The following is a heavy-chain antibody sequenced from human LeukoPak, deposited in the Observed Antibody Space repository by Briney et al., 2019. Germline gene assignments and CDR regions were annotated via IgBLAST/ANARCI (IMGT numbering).Heavy chain of an antibody. CDR3: ARVAGSSWLLYNWFDP. J-gene: IGHJ5*02. V-gene: IGHV4-4*02. Sequence: PSESLSLTCAVSGGSISSSNWWSWVRQPPGKGLEWIGEIYHSGSTNYNPSLKSRVTISVDKSKNQFSLKLSSVTAADTAVYYCARVAGSSWLLYNWFDPWGQGTLVTVSS. CDR1: GGSISSSNW. D-gene: IGHD6-13*01. CDR2: IYHSGST.